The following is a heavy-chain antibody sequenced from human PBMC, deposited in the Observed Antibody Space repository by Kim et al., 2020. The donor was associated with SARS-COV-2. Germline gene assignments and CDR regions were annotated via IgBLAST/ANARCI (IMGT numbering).Heavy chain of an antibody. D-gene: IGHD6-19*01. CDR3: ARGSIAVAGPSFDY. J-gene: IGHJ4*02. V-gene: IGHV4-4*07. CDR2: IYTSGST. CDR1: GGSISSYY. Sequence: SETLSLTCTVSGGSISSYYWSWIQQPAGKGLEWIGRIYTSGSTNYNPSLKSRVTMSVDTSKNQFSLKLSSVTAADTAVYYCARGSIAVAGPSFDYWGQGTLVTVSS.